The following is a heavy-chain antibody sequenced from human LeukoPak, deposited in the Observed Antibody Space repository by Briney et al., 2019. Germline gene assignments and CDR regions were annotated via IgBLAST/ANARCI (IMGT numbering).Heavy chain of an antibody. Sequence: GESLKISCRGSGYSFTSYWIGWVRQMPGKGLEWMGIIYPGDSDTRYSPTFQGQVTISADKSISTAYLQWSSLKASDTAMYYCARQKGGGGYSYGYAFDYWGQGTLVTVSS. CDR2: IYPGDSDT. J-gene: IGHJ4*02. CDR3: ARQKGGGGYSYGYAFDY. V-gene: IGHV5-51*01. CDR1: GYSFTSYW. D-gene: IGHD5-18*01.